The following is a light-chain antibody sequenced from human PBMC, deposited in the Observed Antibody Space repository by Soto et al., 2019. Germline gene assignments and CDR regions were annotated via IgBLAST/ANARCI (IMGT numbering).Light chain of an antibody. CDR3: CSYTTSNTRQIV. CDR1: TSKVGCYNY. CDR2: DVS. V-gene: IGLV2-14*01. Sequence: QSLLTHPASVSGSPGQSITISCTGTTSKVGCYNYVSWYQQHPGKAPKFMIYDVSNRPSGVSNRFSGSKSGNTASLTISGLQAEDEADYYCCSYTTSNTRQIVFGTGTKVTVL. J-gene: IGLJ1*01.